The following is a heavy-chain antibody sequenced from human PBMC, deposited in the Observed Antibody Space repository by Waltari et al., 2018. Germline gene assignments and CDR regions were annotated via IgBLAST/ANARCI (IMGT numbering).Heavy chain of an antibody. CDR2: MSYTGAT. CDR3: ATYIGASVGTAAFDV. D-gene: IGHD1-1*01. V-gene: IGHV4-39*01. Sequence: QLQLQESGPGLVKPSATLSLTCSVSGVSITRNRHYWGWIRQPPGQGLEWLGTMSYTGATYSSPSLESRVTVSRDTSKNQLSLKLVSVTAADTAVYYCATYIGASVGTAAFDVWGQGTMVAVSS. CDR1: GVSITRNRHY. J-gene: IGHJ3*01.